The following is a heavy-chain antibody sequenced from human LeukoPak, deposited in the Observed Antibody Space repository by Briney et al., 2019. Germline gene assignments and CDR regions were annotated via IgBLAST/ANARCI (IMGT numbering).Heavy chain of an antibody. Sequence: PGGSLRLSCAASGFTFSSYSMNWVRQAPGKGLEWVSALSGSGGSTNYADSVKGRFTISRDNSKNTLYLQMGSLRAEDMAVYYCARVSGWVDYYYYMDVWGKGTTVTVSS. D-gene: IGHD6-19*01. CDR1: GFTFSSYS. CDR2: LSGSGGST. CDR3: ARVSGWVDYYYYMDV. V-gene: IGHV3-23*01. J-gene: IGHJ6*03.